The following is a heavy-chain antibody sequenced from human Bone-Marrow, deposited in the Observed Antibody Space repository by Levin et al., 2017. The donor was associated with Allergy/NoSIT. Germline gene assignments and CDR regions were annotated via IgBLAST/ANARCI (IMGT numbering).Heavy chain of an antibody. J-gene: IGHJ3*02. Sequence: PSETLSLTCTVSGGSISSSSYYWGWIRQPPGKGLEWIGSIYYSGSTYYNPSLKSRVTISVDTSKNQFSLKLSSVTAADTAVYYCASVQRNSPGDAFDIWGQGTMVTVSS. CDR3: ASVQRNSPGDAFDI. V-gene: IGHV4-39*01. CDR2: IYYSGST. CDR1: GGSISSSSYY. D-gene: IGHD5-18*01.